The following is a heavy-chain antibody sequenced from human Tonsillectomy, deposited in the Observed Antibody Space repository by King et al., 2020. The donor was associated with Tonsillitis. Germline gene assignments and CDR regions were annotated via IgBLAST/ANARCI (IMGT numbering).Heavy chain of an antibody. CDR2: IYPGDSDT. Sequence: QLVQSGAEVKKPGESLKISCKGSGYSFTNYWIGWVRQMPGKGLELMGIIYPGDSDTRYSPSFQGQVTISADKSISTAYLQWSSLKASDTAIYYGGRHRYSSSPLVKYFDYWGQGTLVTVSS. J-gene: IGHJ4*02. CDR1: GYSFTNYW. CDR3: GRHRYSSSPLVKYFDY. D-gene: IGHD6-6*01. V-gene: IGHV5-51*01.